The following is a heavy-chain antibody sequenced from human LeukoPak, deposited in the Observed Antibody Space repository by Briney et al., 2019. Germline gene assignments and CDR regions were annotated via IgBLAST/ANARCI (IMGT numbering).Heavy chain of an antibody. D-gene: IGHD5/OR15-5a*01. J-gene: IGHJ2*01. CDR1: GFTVSSNY. Sequence: EGSLRLSCAASGFTVSSNYMSWVRQAPGKGLEWVSVIYSGGSTYYGDSVKGRFTISRDKSKNTLYLQMNSLRAEDTAVYYCARDKSVSDWYFDLWGRGTLVTVSS. CDR2: IYSGGST. V-gene: IGHV3-66*01. CDR3: ARDKSVSDWYFDL.